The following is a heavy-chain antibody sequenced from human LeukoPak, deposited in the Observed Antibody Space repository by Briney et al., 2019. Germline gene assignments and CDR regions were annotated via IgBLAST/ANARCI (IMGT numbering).Heavy chain of an antibody. Sequence: GGSLRLSCAASGFTFSSYSMNWVRQAPGKGLEWVAVISYDGSNKYYADSVKGRFTISRDNSKNTLYLQMNSLRAEDTAVYYCARAPGWQLVSVDYWGQGTLVTVSS. J-gene: IGHJ4*02. D-gene: IGHD6-6*01. CDR2: ISYDGSNK. CDR1: GFTFSSYS. V-gene: IGHV3-30*03. CDR3: ARAPGWQLVSVDY.